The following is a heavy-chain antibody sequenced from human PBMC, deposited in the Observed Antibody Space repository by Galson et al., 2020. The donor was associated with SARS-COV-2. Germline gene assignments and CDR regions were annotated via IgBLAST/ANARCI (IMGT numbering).Heavy chain of an antibody. CDR2: IYDSGST. J-gene: IGHJ2*01. V-gene: IGHV4-31*03. CDR3: AKDLGRQGGYFDL. D-gene: IGHD1-1*01. Sequence: ETSETRSLTCTVSGGSISGGGYYWSWIRQYPGKGLEWIGYIYDSGSTYYNPSLKSRVTISVDTSKNQFSLKLTSVTAADTAVYYCAKDLGRQGGYFDLWGRGTLVTVSS. CDR1: GGSISGGGYY.